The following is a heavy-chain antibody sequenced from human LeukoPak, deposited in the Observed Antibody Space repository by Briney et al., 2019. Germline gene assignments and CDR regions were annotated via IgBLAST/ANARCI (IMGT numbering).Heavy chain of an antibody. CDR1: GHSFTGYY. CDR2: INPNSGGT. J-gene: IGHJ3*02. Sequence: ASVKVSCKASGHSFTGYYIHWVRQAPGQGLEWMGWINPNSGGTNYAQNFQGRVTMTRDTSISTAYMDLTRLRSDDTAVYYCARGEAAAGGASAFDIWGQGTMVTVSS. V-gene: IGHV1-2*02. D-gene: IGHD6-13*01. CDR3: ARGEAAAGGASAFDI.